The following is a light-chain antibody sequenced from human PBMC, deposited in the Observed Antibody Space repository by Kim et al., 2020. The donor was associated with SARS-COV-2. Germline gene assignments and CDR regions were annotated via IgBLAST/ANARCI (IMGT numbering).Light chain of an antibody. CDR3: QAWDSSRDHPV. V-gene: IGLV3-21*04. J-gene: IGLJ3*02. CDR2: YDS. Sequence: SYELTQPPSVSVAPGKTARITCGGNNIGSKSVHWYQQKPGQAPVLVIYYDSDRPSGIPERFSGSNSGNTATLTISRVEAGDEADYYCQAWDSSRDHPVFG. CDR1: NIGSKS.